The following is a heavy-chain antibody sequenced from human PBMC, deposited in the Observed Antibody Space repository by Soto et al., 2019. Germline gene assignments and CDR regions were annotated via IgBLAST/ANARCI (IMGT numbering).Heavy chain of an antibody. J-gene: IGHJ6*04. D-gene: IGHD3-22*01. CDR2: IIPILGIA. CDR3: ASDPVRGLSDV. CDR1: GYTFTSYG. V-gene: IGHV1-69*04. Sequence: SVKVSCKASGYTFTSYGISWVRQAPGQGLEWMGRIIPILGIANYAQKFQGRVTITADKSTSTAYMELSSLRSEDTAVYYCASDPVRGLSDVWGKGTTVTVSS.